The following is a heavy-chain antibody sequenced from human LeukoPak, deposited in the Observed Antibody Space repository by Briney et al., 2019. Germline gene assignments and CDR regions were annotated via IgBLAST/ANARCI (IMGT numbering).Heavy chain of an antibody. CDR2: ISSSSSTI. V-gene: IGHV3-48*01. CDR3: GRGVFVYPFDF. D-gene: IGHD3-16*02. J-gene: IGHJ4*02. Sequence: GGSLRLSCAASGFTFSSYSMNWVRQAPGKGLEWVSYISSSSSTIYYADSVKGRLTISRANAKNSLYLQMNSLRAEDTAVYYCGRGVFVYPFDFWGQGNLVTV. CDR1: GFTFSSYS.